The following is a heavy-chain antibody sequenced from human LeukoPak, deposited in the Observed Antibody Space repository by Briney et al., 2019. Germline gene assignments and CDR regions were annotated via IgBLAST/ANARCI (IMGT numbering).Heavy chain of an antibody. Sequence: GASVKVSCKASGGTFSKYTINWVRQTPGQGLEWMGDIIPIYDAPNYAQKFQGRVSITTDESTSTAYMELSRLRSEDTAVYYCAMNRPYCGGDCYSPPFHIWGQGTVVTVSS. CDR2: IIPIYDAP. V-gene: IGHV1-69*05. CDR3: AMNRPYCGGDCYSPPFHI. J-gene: IGHJ3*02. D-gene: IGHD2-21*02. CDR1: GGTFSKYT.